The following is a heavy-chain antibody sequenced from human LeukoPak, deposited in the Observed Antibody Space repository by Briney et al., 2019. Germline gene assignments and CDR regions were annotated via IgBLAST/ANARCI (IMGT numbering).Heavy chain of an antibody. J-gene: IGHJ4*02. CDR1: GFTFSDYY. D-gene: IGHD5-18*01. V-gene: IGHV3-11*01. CDR2: ISSSGSTI. Sequence: LGGSLGLSCAASGFTFSDYYMSWIRQAPGKGLEWVSYISSSGSTIYYADSVKGRFTISRDNAKNSLYLQMNSLRAEDTAVYYCARVSLNSYGFDYWGQGTLVTVSS. CDR3: ARVSLNSYGFDY.